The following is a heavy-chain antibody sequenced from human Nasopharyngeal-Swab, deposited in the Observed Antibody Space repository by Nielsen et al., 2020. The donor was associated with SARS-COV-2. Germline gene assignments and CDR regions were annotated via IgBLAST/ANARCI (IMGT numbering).Heavy chain of an antibody. CDR1: GGSISRNNW. CDR3: VRVSGVGIPEALYYLYYSMDV. D-gene: IGHD2-21*01. CDR2: VGHRGST. J-gene: IGHJ6*02. Sequence: SETLSLTCTVSGGSISRNNWWAWVRQPPGKGLQWIGEVGHRGSTNYNPSLESRVTISLDESKNQFSLNLRSVTTADTAVYFCVRVSGVGIPEALYYLYYSMDVWGQGTTVTVSS. V-gene: IGHV4-4*02.